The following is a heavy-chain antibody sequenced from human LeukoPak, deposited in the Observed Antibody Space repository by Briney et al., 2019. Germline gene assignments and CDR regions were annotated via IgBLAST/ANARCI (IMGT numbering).Heavy chain of an antibody. CDR3: AKDEAAAGGGLDY. CDR1: GLAVNTKF. V-gene: IGHV3-53*01. J-gene: IGHJ4*02. CDR2: IYSGGLT. D-gene: IGHD6-13*01. Sequence: GGSLRLSCAASGLAVNTKFMNWVRQAPGKGLEWVSVIYSGGLTYYADSVKGRFGIFRDNSKNTVYLQMNSLRAEDTAVYYCAKDEAAAGGGLDYWGQGTLVIVSS.